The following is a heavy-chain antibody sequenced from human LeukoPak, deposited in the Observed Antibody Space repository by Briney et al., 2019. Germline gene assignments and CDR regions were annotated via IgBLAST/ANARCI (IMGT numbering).Heavy chain of an antibody. CDR2: ISSSGSTI. CDR1: GFTFSSYE. Sequence: PGGSLRLSCAASGFTFSSYEMNWVRQAPGKRLEWVSYISSSGSTIYYADSVKGRFTISRDNAKNSLYLQMNSLRAEDTAVYYCARERVDTAGSRAFDIWGQGTMVTVSS. J-gene: IGHJ3*02. CDR3: ARERVDTAGSRAFDI. D-gene: IGHD5-18*01. V-gene: IGHV3-48*03.